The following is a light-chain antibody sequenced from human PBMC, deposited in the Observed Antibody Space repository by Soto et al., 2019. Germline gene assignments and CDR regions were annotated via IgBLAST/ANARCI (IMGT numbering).Light chain of an antibody. J-gene: IGKJ4*01. Sequence: DIQMTQSPSSVSASVGDRVTITCRASQDIGYALAWFQQKPGEAPSLLMYTASSLHSGVPSRFSGSRSGTDFTLTISSLQPEDSATYYCQQRNSFPLTFGGGTKVEIK. CDR2: TAS. CDR3: QQRNSFPLT. V-gene: IGKV1-12*01. CDR1: QDIGYA.